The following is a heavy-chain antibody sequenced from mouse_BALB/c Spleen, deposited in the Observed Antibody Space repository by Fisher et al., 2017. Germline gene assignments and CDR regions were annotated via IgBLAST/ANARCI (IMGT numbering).Heavy chain of an antibody. CDR3: AGGVYYGSSYWYFDV. D-gene: IGHD1-1*01. V-gene: IGHV1-77*01. Sequence: KFKGKATLTADKSSSTAYMQLSSLTSEDSAVYYCAGGVYYGSSYWYFDVWGAGTTVTVSS. J-gene: IGHJ1*01.